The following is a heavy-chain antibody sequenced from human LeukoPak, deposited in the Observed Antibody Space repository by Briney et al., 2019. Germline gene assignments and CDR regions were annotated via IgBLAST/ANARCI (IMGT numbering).Heavy chain of an antibody. CDR1: GFTFSSYW. CDR2: IKQDGSEK. CDR3: ARVDRYSGYEGAFDI. D-gene: IGHD5-12*01. Sequence: GGSLRLSRAASGFTFSSYWMSWVRQAPGKGLEWVANIKQDGSEKYYVDSVKGRFTISRDNAKNSLYLQMNSLRAGDTAVYYCARVDRYSGYEGAFDIWGQGTMVTVSS. V-gene: IGHV3-7*01. J-gene: IGHJ3*02.